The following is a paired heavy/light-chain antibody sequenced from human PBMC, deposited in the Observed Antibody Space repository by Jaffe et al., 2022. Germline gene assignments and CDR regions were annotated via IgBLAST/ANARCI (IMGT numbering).Light chain of an antibody. CDR1: QGIVSW. CDR2: AAT. V-gene: IGKV1D-12*01. CDR3: QQAKSFPLT. Sequence: DIQLTQSPSSLSASVGDRVTITCRASQGIVSWLAWYQQKRGKAPKLLIYAATSLQGGVPSRFSGSGSGTNFTLTINGLQPEDFASYYCQQAKSFPLTFGGGTKVEI. J-gene: IGKJ4*01.
Heavy chain of an antibody. Sequence: ELKVLESGGGLVQPGGSLRLSCAASGFSISNFAMNWVRQAPGKGLEWVSSISANNGDTHYADSVRGRVTVSRDNSKNTLFLQMSSLRADDTAVYYCAKSPYGTSSRYNWFDPWGQGTLVTVSS. J-gene: IGHJ5*02. CDR1: GFSISNFA. D-gene: IGHD6-6*01. CDR3: AKSPYGTSSRYNWFDP. CDR2: ISANNGDT. V-gene: IGHV3-23*01.